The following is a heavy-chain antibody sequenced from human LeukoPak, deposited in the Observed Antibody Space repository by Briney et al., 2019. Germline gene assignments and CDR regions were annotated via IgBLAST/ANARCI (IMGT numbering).Heavy chain of an antibody. CDR2: INPNSGGT. CDR3: AREVVGIAVADHNWFDP. CDR1: GYTFTGYY. Sequence: ASVKVSCKASGYTFTGYYMHWVRQAPGQGLEWMGWINPNSGGTSYAQKFQGWVTMTRDTSISTACMELSRLRSDDTAVYYCAREVVGIAVADHNWFDPWGQGTLVTVSS. J-gene: IGHJ5*02. D-gene: IGHD6-19*01. V-gene: IGHV1-2*04.